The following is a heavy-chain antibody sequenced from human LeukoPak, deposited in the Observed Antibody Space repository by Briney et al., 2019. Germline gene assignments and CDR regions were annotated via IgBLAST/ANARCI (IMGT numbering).Heavy chain of an antibody. CDR3: AKYKGSGYYPEHFDY. D-gene: IGHD3-22*01. V-gene: IGHV3-23*01. J-gene: IGHJ4*02. Sequence: PGGSLRLSCAASGFSFSSYAMSWVRQAPGKGLEWVSAISGSGGSTYYADSVKGRFTISRDNSKNTLYLQMNSLRAEDTAVYYCAKYKGSGYYPEHFDYWGQGTLVTVSS. CDR2: ISGSGGST. CDR1: GFSFSSYA.